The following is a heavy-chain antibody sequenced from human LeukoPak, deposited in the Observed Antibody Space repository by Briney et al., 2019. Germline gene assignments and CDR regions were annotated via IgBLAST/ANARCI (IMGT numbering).Heavy chain of an antibody. Sequence: TGGSLRLSCAASGFTFSSYEMNWVRQAPGKGLEWVSYISSSSTIYYADSVKGRFTISRDNAKNSLYLQMNSLRAEDTAVYYCARDLHTMIAAFDYWGQGTLVTVSS. CDR2: ISSSSTI. CDR1: GFTFSSYE. V-gene: IGHV3-48*03. CDR3: ARDLHTMIAAFDY. J-gene: IGHJ4*02. D-gene: IGHD3-22*01.